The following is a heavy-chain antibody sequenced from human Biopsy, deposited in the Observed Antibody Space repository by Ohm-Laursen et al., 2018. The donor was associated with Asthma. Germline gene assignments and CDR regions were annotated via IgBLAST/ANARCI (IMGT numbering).Heavy chain of an antibody. D-gene: IGHD2-2*01. V-gene: IGHV1-69*01. Sequence: SSVKVSCKSLGGTFNAYVIGWVRQAPGQGLEWMGGINSVFGTTTYPQKFQDRVTITADDSTSTVYMELSSLRSEDTAVYYCARKAGSCISRTCYSLDFWGQGTLVTASS. J-gene: IGHJ4*02. CDR1: GGTFNAYV. CDR3: ARKAGSCISRTCYSLDF. CDR2: INSVFGTT.